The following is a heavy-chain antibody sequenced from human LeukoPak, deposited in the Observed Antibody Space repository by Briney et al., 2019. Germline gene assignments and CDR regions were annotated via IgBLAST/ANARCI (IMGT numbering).Heavy chain of an antibody. CDR2: INAYNGNT. CDR1: GYTFTGNG. D-gene: IGHD3-3*01. CDR3: ARGGYDFWSGLGY. Sequence: ASVKVSCKASGYTFTGNGITWVRQAPGQGLEWMGWINAYNGNTVYAQMFEGRVTLITDTSTTTAYMELSRLRSDDTAVYYCARGGYDFWSGLGYWGQGTLVTVSS. J-gene: IGHJ4*02. V-gene: IGHV1-18*01.